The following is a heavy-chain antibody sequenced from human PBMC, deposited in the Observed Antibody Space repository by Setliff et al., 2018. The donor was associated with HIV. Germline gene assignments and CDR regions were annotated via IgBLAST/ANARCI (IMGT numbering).Heavy chain of an antibody. Sequence: ASVKVSCKVSGYTFTSYGISWVRQAPGQGLEWMGWINVKNGNTNYAQKFQGRVTMTADTLSNTAHMELIRPRFDDTAVYYCARAHFLVAMTRNWFDPWGQGTLVTVSS. V-gene: IGHV1-18*04. CDR3: ARAHFLVAMTRNWFDP. CDR1: GYTFTSYG. D-gene: IGHD5-12*01. J-gene: IGHJ5*02. CDR2: INVKNGNT.